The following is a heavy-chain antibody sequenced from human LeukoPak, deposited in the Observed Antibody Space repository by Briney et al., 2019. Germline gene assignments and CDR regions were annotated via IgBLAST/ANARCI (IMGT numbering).Heavy chain of an antibody. CDR2: TYYRSKWHN. V-gene: IGHV6-1*01. CDR1: GDSVSSNSGV. Sequence: SQTLSLTCAISGDSVSSNSGVWNWIRQSPSRGREWLGRTYYRSKWHNDYEESVKSRIGINPDTSKNQYSLQLNSVTPEDTAVYYCARGGVATGFDYWGQGTLVTVSS. CDR3: ARGGVATGFDY. J-gene: IGHJ4*02.